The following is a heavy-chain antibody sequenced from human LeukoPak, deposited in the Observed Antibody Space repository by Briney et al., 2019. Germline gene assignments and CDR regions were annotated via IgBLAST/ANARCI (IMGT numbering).Heavy chain of an antibody. CDR2: MNPNSGYT. CDR1: GYTFTSYD. V-gene: IGHV1-8*01. D-gene: IGHD6-13*01. Sequence: ASVKVSCKASGYTFTSYDINWVRQATGQGLEWMGWMNPNSGYTGYAQKFQGRVTMTRNTSISTAYVELSSLRSEDTAVYYCARALHWGYSSTWSNWFDPWGQGTLVTVSS. J-gene: IGHJ5*02. CDR3: ARALHWGYSSTWSNWFDP.